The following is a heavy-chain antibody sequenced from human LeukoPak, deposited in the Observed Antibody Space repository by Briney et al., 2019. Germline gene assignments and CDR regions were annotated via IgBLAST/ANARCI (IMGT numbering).Heavy chain of an antibody. Sequence: SETLSLTCTVSGGSVSSGSYYWSWIRQPPGKGLEWIGYIYYSGSTNYNPSLKSRVTISVDTSKNQFSLKLSSVTAADTAVYYCARGHRGYDYRDTSFDYWGQGTLVTVSS. CDR1: GGSVSSGSYY. CDR2: IYYSGST. D-gene: IGHD5-12*01. CDR3: ARGHRGYDYRDTSFDY. V-gene: IGHV4-61*01. J-gene: IGHJ4*02.